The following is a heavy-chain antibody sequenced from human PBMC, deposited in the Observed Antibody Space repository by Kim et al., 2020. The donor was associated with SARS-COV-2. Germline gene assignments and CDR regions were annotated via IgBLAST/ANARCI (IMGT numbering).Heavy chain of an antibody. Sequence: SVKVSCKASGGTFSSYAISWVRQAPGQGLEWMGGIIPIFGTANYAQKFQGRVTITADESTNTAYMELSSLRSEDTAVYYCARDLSFGSGSYRYFDYWGQGTLVTVSS. V-gene: IGHV1-69*13. J-gene: IGHJ4*02. CDR1: GGTFSSYA. D-gene: IGHD3-10*01. CDR2: IIPIFGTA. CDR3: ARDLSFGSGSYRYFDY.